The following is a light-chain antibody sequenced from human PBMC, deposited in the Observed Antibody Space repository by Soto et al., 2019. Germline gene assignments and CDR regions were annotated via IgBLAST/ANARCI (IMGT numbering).Light chain of an antibody. Sequence: QSVLTQPASVSGSPGQSITISCTGTSGDIGSYNLLFWYQQHAGKAPKLMIYEDTKRPSGVSDRFSASKSDTTASLTISGLEAEDEADYYCCSYAGRNSWVFGGGTKVTVL. CDR3: CSYAGRNSWV. V-gene: IGLV2-23*01. CDR1: SGDIGSYNL. CDR2: EDT. J-gene: IGLJ3*02.